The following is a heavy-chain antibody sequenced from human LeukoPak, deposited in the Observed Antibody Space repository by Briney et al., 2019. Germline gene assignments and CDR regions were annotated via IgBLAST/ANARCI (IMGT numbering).Heavy chain of an antibody. V-gene: IGHV3-23*01. J-gene: IGHJ4*02. D-gene: IGHD1-14*01. CDR1: GFTFNIYA. Sequence: GGSLRLSCVASGFTFNIYAMNWVRQAPGKGLEWVSSLSADGASRFYADSVEGRFTISRDNSKNTLYLQMNSLRVEDTAVYYCARIVTTCSDYWGQGTLVTVS. CDR2: LSADGASR. CDR3: ARIVTTCSDY.